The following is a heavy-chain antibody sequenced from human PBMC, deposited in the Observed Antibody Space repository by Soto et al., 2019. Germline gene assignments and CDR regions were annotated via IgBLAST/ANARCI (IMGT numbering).Heavy chain of an antibody. CDR2: IYYSGST. CDR1: GGSISSGGYY. Sequence: SETLSLTCTVSGGSISSGGYYWSWIRQHPGKGLEWIGYIYYSGSTYYNPSLKSRVTISVDTSKNQFSLKLSSVTAADTAVYYCARVGYYDSSACLDYWGQGTLVTVSS. V-gene: IGHV4-31*03. CDR3: ARVGYYDSSACLDY. J-gene: IGHJ4*02. D-gene: IGHD3-22*01.